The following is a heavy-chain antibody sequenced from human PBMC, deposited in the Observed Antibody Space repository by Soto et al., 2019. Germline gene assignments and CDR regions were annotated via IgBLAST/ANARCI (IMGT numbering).Heavy chain of an antibody. CDR3: ATGNIDFWSGYKYFYYGMDV. V-gene: IGHV4-39*02. CDR1: GGSVRSSNYY. D-gene: IGHD3-3*01. J-gene: IGHJ6*02. Sequence: QLQLQESGPGLVKPSETLSLTCTVSGGSVRSSNYYWAWIRQPPGKGLEWIGSIRYGGNTYSNPSLKSRLTITLDTSNNHISLRLSSVTAADTAIYYCATGNIDFWSGYKYFYYGMDVWGQGTTVTVSS. CDR2: IRYGGNT.